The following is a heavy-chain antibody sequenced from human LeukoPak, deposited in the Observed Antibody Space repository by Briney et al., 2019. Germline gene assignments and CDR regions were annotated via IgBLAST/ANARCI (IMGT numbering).Heavy chain of an antibody. J-gene: IGHJ3*02. CDR3: ASGDYYDSSGYGAFDI. D-gene: IGHD3-22*01. CDR2: IYSGGST. CDR1: GFTVSSNY. V-gene: IGHV3-53*01. Sequence: GGSLRLSCAASGFTVSSNYMSWVRQAPGKGLEWVSVIYSGGSTYYADSVKGRFTISRDNSKNTLYLQMNSLRAEDTAVYYCASGDYYDSSGYGAFDIWGQGTMVTVSS.